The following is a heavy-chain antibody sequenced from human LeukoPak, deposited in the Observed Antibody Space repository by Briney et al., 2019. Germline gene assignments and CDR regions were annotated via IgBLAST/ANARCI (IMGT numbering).Heavy chain of an antibody. V-gene: IGHV3-23*01. D-gene: IGHD5-12*01. CDR2: ISSSGST. CDR3: AKIRGYSGYDLTSAFDI. CDR1: EFTFSSYS. Sequence: GGSLRLSCAASEFTFSSYSMSWVRQAPGKGLEWFSTISSSGSTYYGDSVKGRFTISRDNSKNTLYLQMDSLRAEDTAIYYCAKIRGYSGYDLTSAFDIWGQGTMVTVSS. J-gene: IGHJ3*02.